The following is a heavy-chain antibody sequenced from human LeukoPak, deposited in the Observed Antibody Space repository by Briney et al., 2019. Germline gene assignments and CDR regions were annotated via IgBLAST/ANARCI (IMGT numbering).Heavy chain of an antibody. CDR2: ISGSGSAT. D-gene: IGHD2-15*01. CDR3: AKHSVVAATPDY. CDR1: GXTSSSYA. V-gene: IGHV3-23*01. J-gene: IGHJ4*02. Sequence: RGSLRLSRAPSGXTSSSYAMSCVRQAPRGGQEWVSAISGSGSATYYADSVKGRFTISRDNSKNTLFLQMNSLRAEDTAVYYCAKHSVVAATPDYWGQGTLVTVSP.